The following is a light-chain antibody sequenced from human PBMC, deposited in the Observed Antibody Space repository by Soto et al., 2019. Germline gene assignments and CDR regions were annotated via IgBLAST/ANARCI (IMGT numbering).Light chain of an antibody. CDR1: SSSIGNSH. Sequence: QSVLTQPPSVSAAPGQRVTISCSGSSSSIGNSHASWYQHLPGTAPKLLIYDNNKRPSGIPDRFSGSKSGTSATLGITGLQTGDEADYYCGTWDSSLSAWVFGGGTKLTVL. J-gene: IGLJ3*02. CDR3: GTWDSSLSAWV. V-gene: IGLV1-51*01. CDR2: DNN.